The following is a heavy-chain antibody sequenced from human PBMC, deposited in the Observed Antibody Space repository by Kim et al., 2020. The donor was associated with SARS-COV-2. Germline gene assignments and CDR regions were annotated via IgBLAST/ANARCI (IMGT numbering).Heavy chain of an antibody. CDR1: GFIFNHYD. CDR2: IGPAGDT. CDR3: AAAINTWYDGGFDP. V-gene: IGHV3-13*01. D-gene: IGHD1-1*01. Sequence: GGSLRLSCAASGFIFNHYDMHWIRQATGKGLEWVSVIGPAGDTYYSGSVKGRFTTSRDNARNSLYLQMNRLRAGDTAVYYCAAAINTWYDGGFDPWGQGTLVTVSS. J-gene: IGHJ5*02.